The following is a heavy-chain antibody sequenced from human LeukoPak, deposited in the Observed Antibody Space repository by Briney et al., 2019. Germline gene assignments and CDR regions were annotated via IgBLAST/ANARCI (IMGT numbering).Heavy chain of an antibody. Sequence: RASVKVSCKASGGTFSSYAISWVRQAPGQGLEWMGRIIPIFGTANYAQKFQGRVTITTDESTSTAYMELSSLRSEDTAVYYCARAPGYSSGCQLFDYWGQGTLVTVSS. CDR1: GGTFSSYA. J-gene: IGHJ4*02. V-gene: IGHV1-69*05. CDR2: IIPIFGTA. D-gene: IGHD6-19*01. CDR3: ARAPGYSSGCQLFDY.